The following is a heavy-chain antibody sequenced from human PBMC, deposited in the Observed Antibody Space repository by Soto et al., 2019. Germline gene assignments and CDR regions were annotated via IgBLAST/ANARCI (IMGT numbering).Heavy chain of an antibody. CDR3: ARGGHSYGFGFDY. CDR1: GGSISSYY. Sequence: SETLSLTCTVSGGSISSYYLSWIRQPPGKGLEWIGYIYYSGITNDNPSLKSRVTISVDTSKNQFSLKLSSVTAADTAVYYCARGGHSYGFGFDYWGQGTLVTVSS. J-gene: IGHJ4*02. CDR2: IYYSGIT. D-gene: IGHD5-18*01. V-gene: IGHV4-59*01.